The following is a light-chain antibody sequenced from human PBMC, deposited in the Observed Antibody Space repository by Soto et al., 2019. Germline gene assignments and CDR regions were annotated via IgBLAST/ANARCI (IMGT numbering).Light chain of an antibody. CDR1: QSVSGS. V-gene: IGKV3-11*01. CDR2: DAS. CDR3: QEGIYWPA. J-gene: IGKJ4*01. Sequence: PGEKATLSCRASQSVSGSLGWYQQKPGQAPRLIIYDASVRATGIPARFSGSGSGTDFTLTISSLEPEDFAVYYCQEGIYWPAFGGGTKVEIK.